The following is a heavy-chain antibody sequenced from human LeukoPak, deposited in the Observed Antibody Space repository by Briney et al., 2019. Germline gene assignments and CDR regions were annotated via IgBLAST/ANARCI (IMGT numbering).Heavy chain of an antibody. CDR3: ARGLPLYSSGWYFDF. Sequence: GRSLRLSCAASGFTFDDYAMHWVRQAPGKGLEWVSGISWNSGSIGYADSVKGRFTISRDNAKNSLYMQMNSLRAEDTAVYYCARGLPLYSSGWYFDFWGQGTLVTVSS. V-gene: IGHV3-9*01. CDR1: GFTFDDYA. CDR2: ISWNSGSI. J-gene: IGHJ4*02. D-gene: IGHD6-19*01.